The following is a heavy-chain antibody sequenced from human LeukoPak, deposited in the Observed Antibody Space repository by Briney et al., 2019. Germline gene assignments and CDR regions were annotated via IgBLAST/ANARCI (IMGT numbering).Heavy chain of an antibody. J-gene: IGHJ4*02. V-gene: IGHV3-23*01. Sequence: GGSLRLSCAASGFTSTDYAMNWVRQAPGKGLEWVSVLIGSSGSTDYADSVKGWFTISRDNSKNTLFLQMNSLRAEDTAIYYCAKGAYDYIEIGYFDSWGQGTLVTVSS. D-gene: IGHD5-12*01. CDR2: LIGSSGST. CDR3: AKGAYDYIEIGYFDS. CDR1: GFTSTDYA.